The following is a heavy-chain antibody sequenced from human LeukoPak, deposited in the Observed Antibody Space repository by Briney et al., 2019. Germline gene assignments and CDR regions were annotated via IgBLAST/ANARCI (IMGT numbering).Heavy chain of an antibody. CDR3: AKYLGSGTSFDD. CDR2: ISNGNT. D-gene: IGHD3-10*01. V-gene: IGHV3-23*01. J-gene: IGHJ4*02. CDR1: GFPFSNHA. Sequence: PGGSLRLSCAASGFPFSNHAMSWVRRPPGKGLEWVSAISNGNTYYADSVQGRFTISRDNSKNTLYLQMNSLRAEDTAVYYCAKYLGSGTSFDDWGQGTLVTVSS.